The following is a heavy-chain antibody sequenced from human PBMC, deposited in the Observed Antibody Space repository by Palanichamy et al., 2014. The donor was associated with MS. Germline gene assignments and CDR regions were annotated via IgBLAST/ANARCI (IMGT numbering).Heavy chain of an antibody. CDR3: ARGGISNKWFFFDS. CDR2: IIPILDIA. J-gene: IGHJ4*02. CDR1: GGTFSRFD. V-gene: IGHV1-69*04. D-gene: IGHD3-22*01. Sequence: QVQLVQSGAEVKKPGSSVKVSCKASGGTFSRFDISWVRQAPGQGLEWMGRIIPILDIANSPQRFQGRVTITADKFTSTAHMELSSLRFEDTAVYYCARGGISNKWFFFDSWGQGTLVIVSS.